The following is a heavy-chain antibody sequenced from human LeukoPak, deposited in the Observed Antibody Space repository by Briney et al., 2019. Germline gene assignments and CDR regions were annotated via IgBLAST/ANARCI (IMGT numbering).Heavy chain of an antibody. Sequence: ASVKVSCKASGGTFSSYAISWVRQAPGQGLEWMGGIIPIFGTANYAQKFQGRVTITADKSTSTAYMELSRLRSDDTAVYYCASNVGSSRINYFDYWGQGTLVTVSS. D-gene: IGHD6-13*01. CDR1: GGTFSSYA. CDR3: ASNVGSSRINYFDY. CDR2: IIPIFGTA. V-gene: IGHV1-69*06. J-gene: IGHJ4*02.